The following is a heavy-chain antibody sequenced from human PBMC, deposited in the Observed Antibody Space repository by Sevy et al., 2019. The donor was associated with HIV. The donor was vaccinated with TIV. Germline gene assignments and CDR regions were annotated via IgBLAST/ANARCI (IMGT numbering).Heavy chain of an antibody. J-gene: IGHJ4*02. D-gene: IGHD2-21*01. Sequence: GESLKISCQGSGYTFTSSWVDWVRQLPGKGLEWMGTIYPGDSDTRYSPSFQGQVTISVDKSTNTAFLQWASLRTSDTAMSYCARRTRDCDGDTCYGTYFDIWGQGTLVTVSS. CDR1: GYTFTSSW. CDR2: IYPGDSDT. V-gene: IGHV5-51*01. CDR3: ARRTRDCDGDTCYGTYFDI.